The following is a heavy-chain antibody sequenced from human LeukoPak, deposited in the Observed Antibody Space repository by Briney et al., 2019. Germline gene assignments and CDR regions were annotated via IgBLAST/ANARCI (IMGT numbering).Heavy chain of an antibody. J-gene: IGHJ4*02. D-gene: IGHD3-16*02. V-gene: IGHV3-21*01. CDR1: GFTFSSYS. CDR2: ISSSSSYI. CDR3: ARGTGGYVWGSYRYMDY. Sequence: GGSLRLSCAASGFTFSSYSMNWVRQAPGKGLEWVSSISSSSSYIYYADSVKGRFTISRDNAKNSLYLQMNSLRAEDTAVYYCARGTGGYVWGSYRYMDYWGQGTLVTVSS.